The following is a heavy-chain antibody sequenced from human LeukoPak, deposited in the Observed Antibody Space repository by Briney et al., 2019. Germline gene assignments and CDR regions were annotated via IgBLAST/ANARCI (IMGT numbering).Heavy chain of an antibody. CDR2: IYSGGST. Sequence: GGSLRLPCAASGFTVSNNYTSWVRQAPGKGLEWVSLIYSGGSTYYADSVKGRFTISRDNSKNTLYLQMNSLRAEDTAVYYCGAYSSLDYWGQGTLVTVSS. CDR3: GAYSSLDY. CDR1: GFTVSNNY. D-gene: IGHD3-22*01. J-gene: IGHJ4*02. V-gene: IGHV3-53*01.